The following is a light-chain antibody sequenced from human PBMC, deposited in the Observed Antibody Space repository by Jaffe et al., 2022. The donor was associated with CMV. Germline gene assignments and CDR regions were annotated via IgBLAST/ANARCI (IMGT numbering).Light chain of an antibody. V-gene: IGLV2-11*01. Sequence: QSALTQPRSVSGSPGQSVTISCTGTSSDVGGYNYVSWYQQYPGKAPKLMIFDVSQRPSGVPNRFSGSKSGNTASLTISGLQAEDESDYYCCSYAGRYTLLFGGGTKLTVL. CDR2: DVS. J-gene: IGLJ2*01. CDR3: CSYAGRYTLL. CDR1: SSDVGGYNY.